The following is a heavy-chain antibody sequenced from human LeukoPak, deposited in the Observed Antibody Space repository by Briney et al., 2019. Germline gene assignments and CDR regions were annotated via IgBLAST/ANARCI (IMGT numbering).Heavy chain of an antibody. CDR1: GYTFTGYC. CDR3: AREDAVVVPAAISTYNWFDP. V-gene: IGHV1-2*02. Sequence: ASVKVSCKASGYTFTGYCMHWVRQAPGQGLEWMGWINPNSGGTNYAQKFQGRVTMTRDTSISTAYMELSRLRSDDTAVYYCAREDAVVVPAAISTYNWFDPWGQGTLVTVSS. D-gene: IGHD2-2*01. CDR2: INPNSGGT. J-gene: IGHJ5*02.